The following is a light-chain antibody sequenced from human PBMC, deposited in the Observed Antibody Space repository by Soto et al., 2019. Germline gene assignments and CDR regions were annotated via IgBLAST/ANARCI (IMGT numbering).Light chain of an antibody. CDR3: QQYGSSQT. Sequence: EIVLTRSPGTLSLSPVQRATLSCWASQSVSSSYVAWYQQKPGQAPRPLIYGASSRATGIPDRFSGSGSGTDFTLTISRLEPEDFAVYYCQQYGSSQTFGQGTKVDIK. CDR1: QSVSSSY. CDR2: GAS. V-gene: IGKV3-20*01. J-gene: IGKJ1*01.